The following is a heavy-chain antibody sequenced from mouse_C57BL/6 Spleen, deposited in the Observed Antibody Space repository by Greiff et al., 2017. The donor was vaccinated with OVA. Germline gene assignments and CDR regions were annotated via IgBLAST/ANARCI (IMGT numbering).Heavy chain of an antibody. Sequence: QVQLQQPGAELVRPGTSVKLSCKASGYTFTSYWMHWVKQRPGQGLEWIGVIDPSDSYTNYNQKFKGKATLTVDTSSSTAYMQLSSLTSEDSAVYYCARGSNYDYWGQGTTRTVPS. J-gene: IGHJ2*01. CDR1: GYTFTSYW. V-gene: IGHV1-59*01. D-gene: IGHD2-5*01. CDR3: ARGSNYDY. CDR2: IDPSDSYT.